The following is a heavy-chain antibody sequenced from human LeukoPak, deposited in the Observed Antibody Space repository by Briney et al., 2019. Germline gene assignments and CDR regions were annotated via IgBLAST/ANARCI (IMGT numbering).Heavy chain of an antibody. V-gene: IGHV3-53*05. D-gene: IGHD2-8*01. CDR1: GFTVSSNS. Sequence: GGSLRLSCAASGFTVSSNSMTWVRQAPGKGLEWVSLIYSGGSTYYADSVKGRFTISRDNSKNTLYLQMNSLRAEDTAMYYCAKDRCSNGIGCLFYYMDVWGKGTTATISS. CDR2: IYSGGST. CDR3: AKDRCSNGIGCLFYYMDV. J-gene: IGHJ6*04.